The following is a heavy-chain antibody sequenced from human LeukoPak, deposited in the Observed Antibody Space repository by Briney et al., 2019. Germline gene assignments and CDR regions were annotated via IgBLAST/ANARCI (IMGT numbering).Heavy chain of an antibody. J-gene: IGHJ4*02. V-gene: IGHV1-8*01. CDR1: GYTFTSYD. D-gene: IGHD3-3*01. CDR3: ARGRRTTIFGVVIRGFHYFDY. CDR2: MNPNSGNT. Sequence: SVQVSCKASGYTFTSYDINWVRQATGQGLEWMGWMNPNSGNTGYAQKFQGRVTMTRNTSISTAYMELSSLRSEDTAVYYCARGRRTTIFGVVIRGFHYFDYWGQGTLVTVSS.